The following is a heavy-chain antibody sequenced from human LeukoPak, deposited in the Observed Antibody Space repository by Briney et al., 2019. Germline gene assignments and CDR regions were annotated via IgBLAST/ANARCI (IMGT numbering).Heavy chain of an antibody. V-gene: IGHV3-20*04. Sequence: PGGSLTLSCAASGCTFNDYGMSWVRQAPGKGLEWMGVINWSGGSTGYAGSVQGRFTIPRDNAKNSLYLQMNSLRADEAALYYCARVLVGCTDGVCYYFDYWGEGTLVTVSS. J-gene: IGHJ4*02. D-gene: IGHD2-8*01. CDR2: INWSGGST. CDR1: GCTFNDYG. CDR3: ARVLVGCTDGVCYYFDY.